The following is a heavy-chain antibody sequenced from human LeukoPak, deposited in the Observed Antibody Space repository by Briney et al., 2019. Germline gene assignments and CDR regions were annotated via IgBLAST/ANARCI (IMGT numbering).Heavy chain of an antibody. D-gene: IGHD2-15*01. Sequence: ASVKVSCKASGYTFTGYYMHWVRQAPGQGLEWMGWINPNSGGTNYAQKLQGRVTMTRDTSISTAYMELSRLRSDDTAVYYCARALCSGGSCYYYGMDVWGQGTTVTVSS. CDR2: INPNSGGT. CDR3: ARALCSGGSCYYYGMDV. CDR1: GYTFTGYY. J-gene: IGHJ6*02. V-gene: IGHV1-2*02.